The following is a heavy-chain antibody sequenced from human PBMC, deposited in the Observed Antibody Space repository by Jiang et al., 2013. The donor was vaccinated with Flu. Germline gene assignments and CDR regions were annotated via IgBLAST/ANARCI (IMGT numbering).Heavy chain of an antibody. D-gene: IGHD2-15*01. CDR2: LHPNSGDT. J-gene: IGHJ4*02. Sequence: GAEVKKPGDSVKVSCKTSGYSFTDYYIHWVRQAPGQGLEWMGWLHPNSGDTRYEQKFQGRLTMTRDTSTTTAYMELNRLKPDDTAVYFCARDPDTPVPIDYWGQGTLVTVS. CDR3: ARDPDTPVPIDY. CDR1: GYSFTDYY. V-gene: IGHV1-2*02.